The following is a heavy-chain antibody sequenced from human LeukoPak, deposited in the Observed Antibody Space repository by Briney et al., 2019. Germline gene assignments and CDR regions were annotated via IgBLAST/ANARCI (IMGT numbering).Heavy chain of an antibody. V-gene: IGHV4-39*01. Sequence: SETLSLTCTVSGDSISNRNYYWSWVRQPPGKGLEWIGCMSYSGSTYHNPSLKSRVIISVDSSKNQFSLKLGSVTAADTAVYYCARAPYYDFWSSYPTKLRANWFDPWGQGTLVTVST. CDR1: GDSISNRNYY. CDR3: ARAPYYDFWSSYPTKLRANWFDP. D-gene: IGHD3-3*01. CDR2: MSYSGST. J-gene: IGHJ5*02.